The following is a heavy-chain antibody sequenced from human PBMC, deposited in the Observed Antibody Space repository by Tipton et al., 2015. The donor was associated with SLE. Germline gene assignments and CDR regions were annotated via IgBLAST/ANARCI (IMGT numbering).Heavy chain of an antibody. CDR2: VYYDGST. D-gene: IGHD6-6*01. J-gene: IGHJ4*02. Sequence: TLSLTCSVSGGSISTPSRYWGWIRQPPGKGLEYVGSVYYDGSTYYNPSLKSRVTILVDTSKNQFSLKLTSVTAADTAVYYCATGGAAARPWYFDYWGQGTLVTVSS. CDR1: GGSISTPSRY. CDR3: ATGGAAARPWYFDY. V-gene: IGHV4-39*07.